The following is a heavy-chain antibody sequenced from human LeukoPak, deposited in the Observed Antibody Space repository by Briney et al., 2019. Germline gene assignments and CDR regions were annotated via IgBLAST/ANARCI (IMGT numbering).Heavy chain of an antibody. V-gene: IGHV1-69*13. J-gene: IGHJ4*02. CDR1: GGTFSSYA. Sequence: ASVKVSCKASGGTFSSYAINWVRQAPGQGLEWMGGIIAIFGTANYAQNLQGRVTITADESTSTAYMELSSLRSEDTAVYYCARGGSVLRFLESWGQGSLVTVSS. CDR3: ARGGSVLRFLES. D-gene: IGHD3-3*01. CDR2: IIAIFGTA.